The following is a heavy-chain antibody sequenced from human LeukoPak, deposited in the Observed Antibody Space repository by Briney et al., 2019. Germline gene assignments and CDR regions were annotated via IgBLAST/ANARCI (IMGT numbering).Heavy chain of an antibody. D-gene: IGHD3-10*01. CDR2: ISAYNGNT. CDR3: ARGRSDYLGPGDYPVAQY. V-gene: IGHV1-18*01. J-gene: IGHJ1*01. Sequence: GASVKVSCKASGYTFTSYGISWVRQAPGQGLEWMGWISAYNGNTNYAQKLQGRVTMTRDTSINTAYMELSSPRSEDTAVYYCARGRSDYLGPGDYPVAQYWGQGTLVTVSS. CDR1: GYTFTSYG.